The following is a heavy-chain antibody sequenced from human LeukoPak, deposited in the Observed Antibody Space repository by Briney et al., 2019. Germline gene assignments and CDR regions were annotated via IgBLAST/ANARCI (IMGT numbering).Heavy chain of an antibody. Sequence: PSETLSPTCTVAGGSISSYYWSWIRQPPGKGLEWIGYIYYSGSTNYNPSLKSRVTIPVDTSKNQFSLKLSSVTGADTAVYYCAWIVPGSCWFPFDYWGQGTLVTVSS. J-gene: IGHJ4*02. CDR2: IYYSGST. D-gene: IGHD6-19*01. CDR3: AWIVPGSCWFPFDY. V-gene: IGHV4-59*01. CDR1: GGSISSYY.